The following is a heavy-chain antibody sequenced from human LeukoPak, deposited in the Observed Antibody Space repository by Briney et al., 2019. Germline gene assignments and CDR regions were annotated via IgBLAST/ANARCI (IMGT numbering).Heavy chain of an antibody. V-gene: IGHV3-53*01. CDR3: ARGDDSGYYDYFDY. CDR2: IYTGGNT. CDR1: GFTVDSNY. Sequence: GGSLRLSCAASGFTVDSNYLSWVRQAPGKGLEWVSTIYTGGNTYYAASVKGRFAISRDFSKNTVFLHMSSLRAEDTAMYYCARGDDSGYYDYFDYWGQGALVTVSS. J-gene: IGHJ4*02. D-gene: IGHD3-22*01.